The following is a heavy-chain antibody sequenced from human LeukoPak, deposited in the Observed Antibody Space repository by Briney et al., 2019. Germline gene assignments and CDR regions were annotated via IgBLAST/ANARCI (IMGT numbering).Heavy chain of an antibody. CDR3: AKCTTSAYTTGWCNWIDP. CDR2: INSDGSST. Sequence: GGSLRLSCAASGFTFSSSWMHWVRQAPGKGLVWVSRINSDGSSTSYADSVKGRFTVSRDTSKNTLYLQMNSLRADDTAVYYCAKCTTSAYTTGWCNWIDPWGQGTLVTVSS. V-gene: IGHV3-74*01. J-gene: IGHJ5*02. CDR1: GFTFSSSW. D-gene: IGHD6-19*01.